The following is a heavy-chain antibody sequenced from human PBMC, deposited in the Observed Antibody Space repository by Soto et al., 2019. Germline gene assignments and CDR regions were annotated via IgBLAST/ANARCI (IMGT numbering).Heavy chain of an antibody. CDR1: GYTFTGYY. D-gene: IGHD3-3*01. CDR2: INPNSGGT. Sequence: ASVKVSCKASGYTFTGYYMHWVRQAPGQGLEWMGWINPNSGGTNYAQKFQGWVTMTRDTSISTAYMELSRLRSDDTAVYYCAGGLTIFGVVINYGMDVWGQGTTVTVSS. CDR3: AGGLTIFGVVINYGMDV. J-gene: IGHJ6*02. V-gene: IGHV1-2*04.